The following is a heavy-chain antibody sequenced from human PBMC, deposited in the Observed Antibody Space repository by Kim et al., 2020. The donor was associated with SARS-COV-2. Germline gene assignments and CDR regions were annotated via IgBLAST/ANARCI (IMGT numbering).Heavy chain of an antibody. CDR3: AKGGGGPGIKNWFDP. CDR2: ISGSGGST. Sequence: GGSLRLSCAASGFTFSSYAMSWVRQAPGKGLEWVSAISGSGGSTYYADSVKGRFTISRDNSKNTLYLQMNSLRAEDTAVYYCAKGGGGPGIKNWFDPWGQGTLVTVSS. J-gene: IGHJ5*02. CDR1: GFTFSSYA. D-gene: IGHD2-15*01. V-gene: IGHV3-23*01.